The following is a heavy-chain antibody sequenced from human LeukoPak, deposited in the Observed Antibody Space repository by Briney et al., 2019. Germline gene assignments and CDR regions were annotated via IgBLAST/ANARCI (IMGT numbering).Heavy chain of an antibody. D-gene: IGHD2-15*01. J-gene: IGHJ4*02. Sequence: ASVKVSCKASGYTFTSYGISWVRQAPGQGLEWMGWISAYNGNTNYAQKLQGRVTMTTDTSTSTAYMELSSLRSEDTAVYYCARAKVVVAATPTPPLDYWGQGTLVTVSS. CDR1: GYTFTSYG. CDR3: ARAKVVVAATPTPPLDY. V-gene: IGHV1-18*01. CDR2: ISAYNGNT.